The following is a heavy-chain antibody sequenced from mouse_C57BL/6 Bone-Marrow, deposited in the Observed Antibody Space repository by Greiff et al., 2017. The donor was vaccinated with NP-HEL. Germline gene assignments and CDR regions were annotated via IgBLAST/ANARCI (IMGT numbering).Heavy chain of an antibody. Sequence: VQLQQSGTVLARPGASVKMSCTTSGYTFTSYWMHWVKQRPGQGLEWIGAIYPGNSDTSYNQKFKGKAKLTAATSASTAYMELSSLTNEDSAVYYCTRGNSYYFDYWGQGTTLTVSS. V-gene: IGHV1-5*01. CDR3: TRGNSYYFDY. CDR2: IYPGNSDT. D-gene: IGHD2-1*01. J-gene: IGHJ2*01. CDR1: GYTFTSYW.